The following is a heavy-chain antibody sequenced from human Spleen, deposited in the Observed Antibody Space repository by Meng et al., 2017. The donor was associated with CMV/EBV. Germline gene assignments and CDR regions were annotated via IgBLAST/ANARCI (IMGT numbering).Heavy chain of an antibody. D-gene: IGHD2-2*01. CDR2: LYSSGST. V-gene: IGHV4-30-4*08. CDR1: GGYY. CDR3: ARSPDIVVVPAARSPSWFDP. J-gene: IGHJ5*02. Sequence: GGYYWSWLRPPPGQGLEWIGYLYSSGSTYSTPSLKSRVTISVDTSKNQFSLKLSSVTAADTAVYYCARSPDIVVVPAARSPSWFDPWGQGTLVTVSS.